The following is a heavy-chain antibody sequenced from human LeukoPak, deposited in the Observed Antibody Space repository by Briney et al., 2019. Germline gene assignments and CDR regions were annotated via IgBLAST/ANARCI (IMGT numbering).Heavy chain of an antibody. V-gene: IGHV4-30-4*01. CDR1: GGSISSGDYY. Sequence: PSETLSLTCTVSGGSISSGDYYWSWIRQPPGKGLEWIGYIYYSGSTYYNPSLKSRVTISVDTSKNQFSLKLSSVTVADTAVYYCARVATAGGVFDIWGQGTMVTVSS. J-gene: IGHJ3*02. CDR2: IYYSGST. D-gene: IGHD4-23*01. CDR3: ARVATAGGVFDI.